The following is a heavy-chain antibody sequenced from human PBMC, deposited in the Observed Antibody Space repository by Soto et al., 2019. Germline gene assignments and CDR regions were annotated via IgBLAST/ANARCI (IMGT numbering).Heavy chain of an antibody. Sequence: SETLSFTSTVSRGSLPNYYWSSIRPPPQKGLEWIGYIYYSGSTHYTPSLKSRVTISVDTSKNQFSLKLSSVTAADTAVYYCARLSYCGGDCYPYFVYWGQGTLVTVSS. D-gene: IGHD2-21*02. V-gene: IGHV4-59*01. CDR2: IYYSGST. CDR3: ARLSYCGGDCYPYFVY. J-gene: IGHJ4*02. CDR1: RGSLPNYY.